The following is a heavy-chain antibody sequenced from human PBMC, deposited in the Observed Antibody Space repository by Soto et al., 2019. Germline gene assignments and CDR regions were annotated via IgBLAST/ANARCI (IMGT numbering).Heavy chain of an antibody. V-gene: IGHV3-23*01. D-gene: IGHD3-22*01. CDR2: ISGSGADT. J-gene: IGHJ4*02. CDR1: GFTFSNYG. Sequence: EVQLLESGGGLVQPGGSLRLSCAASGFTFSNYGMSWVRQAPGKGLEWVSAISGSGADTNYADSVKGRFTISRDNSNITLFLQMNSLRAEDTAVYYCATGSPDSSGCHFFFASWGQGALVTVSS. CDR3: ATGSPDSSGCHFFFAS.